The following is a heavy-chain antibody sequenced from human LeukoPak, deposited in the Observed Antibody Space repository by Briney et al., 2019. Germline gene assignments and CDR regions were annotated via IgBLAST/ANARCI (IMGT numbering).Heavy chain of an antibody. CDR2: INWNGGST. J-gene: IGHJ1*01. CDR3: ARDSSSWYVSEH. D-gene: IGHD6-13*01. V-gene: IGHV3-20*04. CDR1: GFTFSHYS. Sequence: PEGSLRLSCVVSGFTFSHYSMSWVRQAPGKGLEWVSGINWNGGSTGYADSVKGRFTISRDNAKNSLYLQMNRLRAEDTALYYCARDSSSWYVSEHWGQGTLVTVSS.